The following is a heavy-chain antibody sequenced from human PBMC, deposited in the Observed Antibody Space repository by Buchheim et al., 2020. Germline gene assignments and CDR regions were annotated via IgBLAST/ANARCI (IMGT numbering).Heavy chain of an antibody. CDR3: ARQGRQQQLVGGNWFDP. J-gene: IGHJ5*02. D-gene: IGHD6-13*01. CDR1: GGSISSSSYY. CDR2: IYYSGST. V-gene: IGHV4-39*01. Sequence: QLQLQESGPGLVKPSETLSLTCTVSGGSISSSSYYWGWIRQPPGKGLEWIGKIYYSGSTYYNPSLRSRFTISVDTSKNQFSLKLTSVTAADTAVYYCARQGRQQQLVGGNWFDPWGQGTL.